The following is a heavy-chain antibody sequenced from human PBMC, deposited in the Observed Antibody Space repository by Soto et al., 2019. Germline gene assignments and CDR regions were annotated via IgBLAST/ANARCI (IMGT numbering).Heavy chain of an antibody. J-gene: IGHJ6*02. V-gene: IGHV3-30*18. CDR2: ISYDGSNK. D-gene: IGHD6-6*01. CDR3: AKSGGAARSQYYYYYGMDV. CDR1: GFTFISYG. Sequence: LRLSCAASGFTFISYGMHWVRQAPGKGLEWVAVISYDGSNKYYADSVKGRFTISRDNSKNTLYLQMNSLRAEDTAVYYCAKSGGAARSQYYYYYGMDVWGQGTTVTVSS.